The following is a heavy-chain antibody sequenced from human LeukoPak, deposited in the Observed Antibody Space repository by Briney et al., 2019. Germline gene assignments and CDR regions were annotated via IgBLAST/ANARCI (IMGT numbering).Heavy chain of an antibody. J-gene: IGHJ4*02. CDR3: ARGLAARLRSY. CDR2: VNSDGSST. Sequence: GGSLRLSCAAAGFTFSSYWMHWVRQAPGKGLVWVSRVNSDGSSTSYADSVKGRFTISRDNAKNTLYLQMNSLRAEDTAVYYCARGLAARLRSYWGQGTLVTVSS. V-gene: IGHV3-74*01. CDR1: GFTFSSYW. D-gene: IGHD6-6*01.